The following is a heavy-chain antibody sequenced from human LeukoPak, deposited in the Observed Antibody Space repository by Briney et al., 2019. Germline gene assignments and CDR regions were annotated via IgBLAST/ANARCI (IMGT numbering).Heavy chain of an antibody. V-gene: IGHV4-59*01. J-gene: IGHJ4*02. CDR2: IYYSGST. D-gene: IGHD6-19*01. CDR1: GGSISSYY. CDR3: ARSSGWIDY. Sequence: SETLSLTCTVSGGSISSYYWSWVRQPPGKGLEWIGYIYYSGSTNYNPSLKSRVTISVDTSKNQFSLKLSSVTAADTAVYYCARSSGWIDYWGQGTLVTVSS.